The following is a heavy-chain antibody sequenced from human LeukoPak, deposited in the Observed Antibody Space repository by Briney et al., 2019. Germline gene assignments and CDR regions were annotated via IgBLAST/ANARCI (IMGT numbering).Heavy chain of an antibody. D-gene: IGHD3-16*01. J-gene: IGHJ3*02. Sequence: GGSLRLSCAASGFTFSSYTMNWVRQAPGKGLEWVSSISTSSSYIYYADSVKGRFTISRDNAKNSLYLQMNSLRAEDTAVYYCARVFPRLGIALDAFDIWGQGTMVTVSS. CDR2: ISTSSSYI. CDR1: GFTFSSYT. CDR3: ARVFPRLGIALDAFDI. V-gene: IGHV3-21*01.